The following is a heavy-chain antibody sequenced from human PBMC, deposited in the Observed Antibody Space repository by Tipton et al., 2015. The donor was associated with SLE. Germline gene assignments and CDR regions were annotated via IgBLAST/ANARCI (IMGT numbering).Heavy chain of an antibody. J-gene: IGHJ6*02. CDR3: AGEGYSAYSSTWHGYFGMDV. V-gene: IGHV4-61*09. CDR2: IYTSGST. Sequence: TLSLTCTVSFGSISSGSYYWSWLRQPAGQGLEWIGHIYTSGSTNYNPSLKSRVTISVGTSKNQFSLKLNSATAADTAVYYCAGEGYSAYSSTWHGYFGMDVWGQGTTVTVSS. D-gene: IGHD6-13*01. CDR1: FGSISSGSYY.